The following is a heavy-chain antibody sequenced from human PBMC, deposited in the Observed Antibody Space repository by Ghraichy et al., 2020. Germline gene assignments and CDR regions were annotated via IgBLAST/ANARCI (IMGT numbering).Heavy chain of an antibody. D-gene: IGHD2-2*01. CDR3: ARVQYCSSTNCPWYFDL. J-gene: IGHJ2*01. Sequence: GSLRLSCAASGFTFSTYSMNWVRQAPGKGLEWVSYISSSSSTIYYGDFVKGRFTISRDNAKNLLYLQVNSLRAEDTAVYYCARVQYCSSTNCPWYFDLWGRGTLVTVSS. CDR1: GFTFSTYS. V-gene: IGHV3-48*01. CDR2: ISSSSSTI.